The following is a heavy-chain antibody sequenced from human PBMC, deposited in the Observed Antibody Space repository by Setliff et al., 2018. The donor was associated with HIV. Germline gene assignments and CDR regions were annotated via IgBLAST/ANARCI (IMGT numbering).Heavy chain of an antibody. CDR3: ATDHVTMAGTRFDF. V-gene: IGHV4-39*01. CDR2: ISHSGDT. D-gene: IGHD6-19*01. CDR1: DGSMTSGSYY. Sequence: KTSETLSLTCSVSDGSMTSGSYYWGWIRQSPGKGLEWIGEISHSGDTKYTPSLKGRLTISIDTSKKQFSLRLKSVTAADAAVYYCATDHVTMAGTRFDFWGQGTPVTVSS. J-gene: IGHJ4*02.